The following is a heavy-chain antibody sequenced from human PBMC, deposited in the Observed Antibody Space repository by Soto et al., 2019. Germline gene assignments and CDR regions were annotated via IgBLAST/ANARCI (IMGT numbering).Heavy chain of an antibody. CDR3: TRGRPTTVVPIKVRRGANWFDP. Sequence: QVKLVQSGAEVKKPGASVRVSCKASGYTFTTYDINWVRQAAGQGLEWMGWMSPDSGTTGYAQKLQGRVTMTRDTSITTAYLELTNLKSGDTAVYYFTRGRPTTVVPIKVRRGANWFDPWGKGTLVTLSS. J-gene: IGHJ5*02. CDR2: MSPDSGTT. CDR1: GYTFTTYD. V-gene: IGHV1-8*01. D-gene: IGHD2-15*01.